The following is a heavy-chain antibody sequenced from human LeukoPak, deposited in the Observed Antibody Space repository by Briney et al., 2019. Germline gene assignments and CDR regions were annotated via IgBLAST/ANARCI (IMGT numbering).Heavy chain of an antibody. CDR3: AVGIAAAGTTRTYNWFDP. CDR2: INHSGST. J-gene: IGHJ5*02. D-gene: IGHD6-13*01. CDR1: GGSFSGYY. V-gene: IGHV4-34*01. Sequence: SSETLSLTCAVYGGSFSGYYWSWIRQPPGKGLEWIGEINHSGSTNYNPSLKSRVTISVDTSKNQFSLKLSSVTAADTAVYYCAVGIAAAGTTRTYNWFDPRGQGTLVTVSS.